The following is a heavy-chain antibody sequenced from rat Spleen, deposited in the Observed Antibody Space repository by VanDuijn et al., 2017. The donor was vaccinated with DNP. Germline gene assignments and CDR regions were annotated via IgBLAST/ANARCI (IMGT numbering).Heavy chain of an antibody. CDR1: GFTFSDYN. D-gene: IGHD1-2*01. CDR3: TTEPSYYSSADY. Sequence: EVQLMESGGGLVQPGGSMKLSCAASGFTFSDYNMAWVRQAPKKGLEWVASISYDGGDIHYRDSAKGRFTISRDNAKSSLYLQMDSLQSEDTATYYCTTEPSYYSSADYWGQGVMVTVSS. J-gene: IGHJ2*01. CDR2: ISYDGGDI. V-gene: IGHV5-20*01.